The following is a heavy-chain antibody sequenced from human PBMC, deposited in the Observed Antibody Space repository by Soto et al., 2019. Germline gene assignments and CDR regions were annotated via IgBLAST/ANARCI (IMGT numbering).Heavy chain of an antibody. Sequence: EVQLVESGGGLVQPGGSLRLSCAASGFTVSSNYMSWVRQAPGQGLEWVSGIYSGGSTYYADSVKGRFTISRDNSKNTLYLQMNSLRGEDTAVYYCAKGRGTVTVWEYYIDVWGKGTTVTGSS. D-gene: IGHD4-17*01. CDR3: AKGRGTVTVWEYYIDV. CDR1: GFTVSSNY. J-gene: IGHJ6*03. V-gene: IGHV3-66*01. CDR2: IYSGGST.